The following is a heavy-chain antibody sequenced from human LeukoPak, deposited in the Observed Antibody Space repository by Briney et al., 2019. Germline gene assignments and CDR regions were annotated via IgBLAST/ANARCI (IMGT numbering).Heavy chain of an antibody. CDR3: ARADIYCSGGSCYSLYLDY. Sequence: PSVTLSLTCAVSGGSISSGGYSWSWIRQPPGKGLEWIGYIYHSGSTYYNPSLKSRVTISVDRSKNQFSLKLSSVTAADTAVYYCARADIYCSGGSCYSLYLDYWGQGTLVTVSS. D-gene: IGHD2-15*01. V-gene: IGHV4-30-2*01. CDR1: GGSISSGGYS. J-gene: IGHJ4*02. CDR2: IYHSGST.